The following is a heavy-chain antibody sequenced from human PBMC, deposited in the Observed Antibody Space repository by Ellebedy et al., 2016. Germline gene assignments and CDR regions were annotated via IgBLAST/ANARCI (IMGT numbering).Heavy chain of an antibody. V-gene: IGHV5-51*01. CDR3: ARLATAEFNY. D-gene: IGHD5-12*01. CDR1: GYSFTSYW. CDR2: IYPGDSDT. J-gene: IGHJ4*02. Sequence: GGSLRLSCKGSGYSFTSYWIGWVRQMPGKGLEWMGIIYPGDSDTRYSPSFQGQVTISADKSISTAYLQWSGLKPSDTAMYYCARLATAEFNYWGQGTLVTVSS.